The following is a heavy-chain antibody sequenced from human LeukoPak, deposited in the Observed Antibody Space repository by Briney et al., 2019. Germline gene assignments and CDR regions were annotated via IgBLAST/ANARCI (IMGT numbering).Heavy chain of an antibody. J-gene: IGHJ5*02. Sequence: PSETLSLTCAVYGGSFSGYYWTWIRQSPGKGLEWIGEINHSGNTSNNPSLKSRVTISVDTSKNQFSLKLNSVTAADTAVYYCARVDGSCSGGSCPSGNWFDPWGQGTLVTVSS. V-gene: IGHV4-34*01. CDR3: ARVDGSCSGGSCPSGNWFDP. CDR1: GGSFSGYY. CDR2: INHSGNT. D-gene: IGHD2-15*01.